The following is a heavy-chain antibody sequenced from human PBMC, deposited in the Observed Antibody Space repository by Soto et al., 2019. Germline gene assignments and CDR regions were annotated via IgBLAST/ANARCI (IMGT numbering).Heavy chain of an antibody. D-gene: IGHD6-13*01. CDR3: ARDQGVAAAGITWFDP. Sequence: SETLSLTCTVSGASINSYHWSWIRQPAGKGLEWIGHIHSSGSTNYNPSLKSRVTMSVDTSKNQFSLRLMSLTAADTAVYYCARDQGVAAAGITWFDPWGQGSLVTVS. CDR1: GASINSYH. V-gene: IGHV4-4*07. J-gene: IGHJ5*02. CDR2: IHSSGST.